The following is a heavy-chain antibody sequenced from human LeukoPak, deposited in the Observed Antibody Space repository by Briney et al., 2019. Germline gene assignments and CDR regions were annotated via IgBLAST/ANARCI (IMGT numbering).Heavy chain of an antibody. CDR1: GFTFSIYN. V-gene: IGHV3-21*01. J-gene: IGHJ4*02. D-gene: IGHD1-26*01. CDR2: ISSSSSYI. Sequence: GGSLRLSCAASGFTFSIYNMNWVRKAPGKGLEWVSSISSSSSYIYYADSVKGRFTISRDNAKNSLYLQMNSLRADDTAVYYCARPRDVGAKAFDYWGQGNLVTVSS. CDR3: ARPRDVGAKAFDY.